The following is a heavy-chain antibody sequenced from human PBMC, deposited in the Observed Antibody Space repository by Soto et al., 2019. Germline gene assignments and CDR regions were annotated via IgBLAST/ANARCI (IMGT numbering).Heavy chain of an antibody. Sequence: SVKVSCKASGGTFSSYAISWVRQAPGQGLEWMGGIIPIFGTANYAQKFQGRVTITADESTSTAYMELSSLRSEDTAVYYCARSDIVATTAYYYGMDVWGQGTTVTVSS. CDR2: IIPIFGTA. D-gene: IGHD5-12*01. V-gene: IGHV1-69*13. J-gene: IGHJ6*02. CDR1: GGTFSSYA. CDR3: ARSDIVATTAYYYGMDV.